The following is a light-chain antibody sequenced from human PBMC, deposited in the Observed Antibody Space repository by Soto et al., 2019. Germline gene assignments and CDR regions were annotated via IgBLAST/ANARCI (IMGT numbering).Light chain of an antibody. CDR3: QQYNSWRA. J-gene: IGKJ1*01. V-gene: IGKV3-15*01. Sequence: EIVMTQSPATLSVSPGERATLSCRASQSINSGLARYQQKPGQAPRLLIYDASTRATGIPARFSGSGSGTEFTLTISSLQSEDFAVYYCQQYNSWRAFGQGTKVEIK. CDR2: DAS. CDR1: QSINSG.